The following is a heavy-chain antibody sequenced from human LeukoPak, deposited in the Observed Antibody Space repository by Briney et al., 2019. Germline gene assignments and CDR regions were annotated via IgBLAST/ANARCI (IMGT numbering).Heavy chain of an antibody. V-gene: IGHV4-30-4*01. D-gene: IGHD3-10*01. J-gene: IGHJ5*02. Sequence: SETLSLTCTVSGGSISSGDYYWSWIRQPPGKGLEWIGYIYYSGSTYYNPSLKSRVTISVDRSKNQFSLKLSSVTAADTAVYYCARGGITMVRGVRNNWFDPWGQGTLVTVSS. CDR1: GGSISSGDYY. CDR2: IYYSGST. CDR3: ARGGITMVRGVRNNWFDP.